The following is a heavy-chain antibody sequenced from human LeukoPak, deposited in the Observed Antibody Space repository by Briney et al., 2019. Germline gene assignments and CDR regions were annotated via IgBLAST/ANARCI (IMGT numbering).Heavy chain of an antibody. J-gene: IGHJ4*02. D-gene: IGHD6-19*01. Sequence: SETLSLTCTVSGGSISGSSYYWSWIRQPPGKGLEWIGYIYYSGSTNYNPSLKSRVTISVDTSKNQFSLKLSSVTAADTAVYYCARQVAVAGTDYFDYWGQGTLVTVSS. V-gene: IGHV4-61*05. CDR2: IYYSGST. CDR3: ARQVAVAGTDYFDY. CDR1: GGSISGSSYY.